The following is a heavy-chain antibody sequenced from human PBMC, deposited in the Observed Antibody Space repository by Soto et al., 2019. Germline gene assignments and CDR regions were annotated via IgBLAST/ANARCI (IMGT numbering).Heavy chain of an antibody. D-gene: IGHD3-10*01. J-gene: IGHJ4*02. Sequence: QEQLVESGGGVVQPGRSLGLSCAASGFTFSSHGMHWVRQAPGKELEWVAVIWYDGSNKYYADSVKGRFTISRDNSKNALYLQMNSLRAEDTAVYYCARQGMPRGGVASDQVNFDFWGQGNLVTVSS. CDR2: IWYDGSNK. CDR1: GFTFSSHG. V-gene: IGHV3-33*01. CDR3: ARQGMPRGGVASDQVNFDF.